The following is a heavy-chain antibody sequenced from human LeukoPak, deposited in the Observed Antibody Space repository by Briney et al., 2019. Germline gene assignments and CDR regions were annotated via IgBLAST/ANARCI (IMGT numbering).Heavy chain of an antibody. V-gene: IGHV3-23*01. J-gene: IGHJ4*02. Sequence: AGGSLRLSCAVSGITLNNYGMTWVRQAPGKGLEWVAGISDSGGSTKYADSVKGRFTISRDNPKNTLYLQMNSLRAKDTAVYFFAKRGVVIRVILVGFHKEAYYFESWGQGALVTVSS. D-gene: IGHD3/OR15-3a*01. CDR1: GITLNNYG. CDR3: AKRGVVIRVILVGFHKEAYYFES. CDR2: ISDSGGST.